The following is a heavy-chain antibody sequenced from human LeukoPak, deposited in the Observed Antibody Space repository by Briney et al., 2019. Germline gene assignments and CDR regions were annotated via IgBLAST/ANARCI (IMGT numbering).Heavy chain of an antibody. Sequence: SETLSLTCTVSGGSISSGGYYWSWIRQHPGKGLEWIGYIYYSGSTYYNPSLKSRVTISVDTSKNQFSLKLSSVTAADTAVYYCARDERESYSSSWYTWGQGTMVTVSS. J-gene: IGHJ3*01. CDR1: GGSISSGGYY. CDR3: ARDERESYSSSWYT. D-gene: IGHD6-13*01. CDR2: IYYSGST. V-gene: IGHV4-31*03.